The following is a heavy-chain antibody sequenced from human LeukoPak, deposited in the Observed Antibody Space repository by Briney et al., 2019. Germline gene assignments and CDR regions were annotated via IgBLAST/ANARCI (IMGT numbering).Heavy chain of an antibody. V-gene: IGHV4-59*01. D-gene: IGHD2-2*01. CDR2: IYYSGST. CDR1: GGSISSYY. Sequence: SETLSLTCTVSGGSISSYYWSWIRQPPGKGLEWIGYIYYSGSTNYNPSLKSRVTISVDTSKNQFSLKLGSVTAADTAVYYCAKVVPAPRNWLDPWGQGTLVTVSS. CDR3: AKVVPAPRNWLDP. J-gene: IGHJ5*02.